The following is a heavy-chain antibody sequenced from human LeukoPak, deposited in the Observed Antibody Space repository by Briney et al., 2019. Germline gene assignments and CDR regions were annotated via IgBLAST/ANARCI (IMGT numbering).Heavy chain of an antibody. CDR3: ARQSSGGSCYECDWFDP. D-gene: IGHD2-15*01. Sequence: PSETLSLTCTVSGGSISSYYWSWIRQPPGKGLEWIGYIYYSGSTNYNPSLKSRVTISVDTSKNQFSLKLSSVTAADTAVYYCARQSSGGSCYECDWFDPWGQGTLVTVSS. CDR1: GGSISSYY. J-gene: IGHJ5*02. V-gene: IGHV4-59*08. CDR2: IYYSGST.